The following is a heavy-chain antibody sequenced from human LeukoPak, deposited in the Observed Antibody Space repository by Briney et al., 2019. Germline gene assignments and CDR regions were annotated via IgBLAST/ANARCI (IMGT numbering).Heavy chain of an antibody. CDR2: ISSSGSTI. V-gene: IGHV3-11*01. J-gene: IGHJ4*02. CDR3: ARDRRTMVRGVNPYYFDY. D-gene: IGHD3-10*01. CDR1: GFTFSDYY. Sequence: GGSLRLSCAASGFTFSDYYMSWIRQAPGKGLEWVSYISSSGSTIYYADSVKGRFTISRDNAKNSLYLQMNSLRAEDTAVYYCARDRRTMVRGVNPYYFDYWGQGTLVTVSS.